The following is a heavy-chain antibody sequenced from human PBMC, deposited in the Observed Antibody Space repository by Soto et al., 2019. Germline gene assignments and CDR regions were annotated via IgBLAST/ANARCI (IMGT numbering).Heavy chain of an antibody. CDR3: ARSRYYFDY. Sequence: QVHLVQSGGEVKKPGASVKDSCKASGYTLKNYGIGWVRQAPGLGPEWVGWIKVDNGDTKYAEKLQGRVTLTTDTSTSTAYMELRNLRSDDTAFYYCARSRYYFDYWGQGTLVTVSS. V-gene: IGHV1-18*01. CDR1: GYTLKNYG. J-gene: IGHJ4*02. CDR2: IKVDNGDT.